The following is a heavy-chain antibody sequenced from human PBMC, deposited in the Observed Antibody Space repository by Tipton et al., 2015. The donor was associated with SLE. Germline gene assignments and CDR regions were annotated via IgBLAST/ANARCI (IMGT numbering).Heavy chain of an antibody. D-gene: IGHD5-12*01. CDR2: MYYNGDT. CDR1: GGSIGDTSYY. J-gene: IGHJ4*02. CDR3: ARMAGYTNY. V-gene: IGHV4-39*01. Sequence: TLSLTCNVSGGSIGDTSYYWNWIRQAPGKGLEWIGNMYYNGDTAYNPSLKSRVTISADTSKNQFSLKVNSVTAADTAVYYCARMAGYTNYWGQGTLVTVSS.